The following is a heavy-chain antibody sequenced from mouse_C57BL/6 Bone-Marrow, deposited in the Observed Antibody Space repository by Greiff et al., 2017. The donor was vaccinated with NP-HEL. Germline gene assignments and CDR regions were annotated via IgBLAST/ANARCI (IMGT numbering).Heavy chain of an antibody. CDR1: GFTFSDYY. D-gene: IGHD1-1*01. CDR3: ARESHYYGSSYWYFDV. CDR2: INYDGSST. J-gene: IGHJ1*03. V-gene: IGHV5-16*01. Sequence: DVHLVESEGGLVQPGSSMKLSCTASGFTFSDYYMAWVRQVPEKGLEWVANINYDGSSTYYLDSLKSRFIISRENAKNILYLQLSSLKSEDTATYYCARESHYYGSSYWYFDVWGTGTTVTVSS.